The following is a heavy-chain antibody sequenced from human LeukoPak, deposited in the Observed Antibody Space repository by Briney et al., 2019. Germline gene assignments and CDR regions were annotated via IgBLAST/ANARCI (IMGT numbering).Heavy chain of an antibody. D-gene: IGHD4-17*01. V-gene: IGHV4-31*03. J-gene: IGHJ4*02. CDR3: ARDRSRYGEGFAY. CDR1: GGSFSSGAYY. CDR2: IYHSGST. Sequence: PSETLSLTCTVSGGSFSSGAYYWSWIREHPGKGLEWIGHIYHSGSTSYSPSLKSRVTISVDTSKNQFSLKLSSVTAADTAVYYCARDRSRYGEGFAYWGQGTLVTVSS.